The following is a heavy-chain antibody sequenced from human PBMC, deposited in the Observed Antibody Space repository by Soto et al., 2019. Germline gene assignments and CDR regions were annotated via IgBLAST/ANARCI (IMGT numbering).Heavy chain of an antibody. CDR2: IHPANGNT. CDR3: ARDKRISGGHLLQFGNDV. D-gene: IGHD3-10*01. J-gene: IGHJ6*02. V-gene: IGHV1-3*01. Sequence: SVKVSCKDSGYRFTQYAIHWVRQAPGRSLEWLGWIHPANGNTKYSQKFQGRVTFTRDTSATTAYMELSSLRSEDAGLYYCARDKRISGGHLLQFGNDVCGQGSTETVFS. CDR1: GYRFTQYA.